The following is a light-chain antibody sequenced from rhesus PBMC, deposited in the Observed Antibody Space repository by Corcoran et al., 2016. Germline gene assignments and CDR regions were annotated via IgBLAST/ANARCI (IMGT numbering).Light chain of an antibody. V-gene: IGLV2-32*02. Sequence: QAALTQARSVSGSPGQSVTISCSGTSNDIGSYGFVSWYQQYPGTVPKSILFDVNKWPSGVSDRYSGSKSGSTASLTISGLQAEDEADYYCSSYAGDKTFVFGSGTKLTVL. CDR3: SSYAGDKTFV. CDR1: SNDIGSYGF. CDR2: DVN. J-gene: IGLJ6*01.